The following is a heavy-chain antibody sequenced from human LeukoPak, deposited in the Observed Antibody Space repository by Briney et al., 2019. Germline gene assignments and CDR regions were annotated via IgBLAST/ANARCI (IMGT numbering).Heavy chain of an antibody. CDR3: ARGWSFDC. D-gene: IGHD6-19*01. Sequence: SPTLSLTFAISGDSFSINSADWNWLRQSPSRGLEWLGSTYYRSKRYNDDAAAGKSLITFNPHTTNTQFSLQLISVTPEDTAVYYCARGWSFDCWGQGTLVTVSS. J-gene: IGHJ4*02. V-gene: IGHV6-1*01. CDR2: TYYRSKRYN. CDR1: GDSFSINSAD.